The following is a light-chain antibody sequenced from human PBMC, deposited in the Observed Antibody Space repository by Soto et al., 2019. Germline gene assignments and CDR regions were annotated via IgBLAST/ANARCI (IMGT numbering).Light chain of an antibody. CDR1: QSLVHSDGIAY. J-gene: IGKJ5*01. CDR2: KVS. Sequence: EVVMTQSPLSLPVTLGQPASISCRSNQSLVHSDGIAYFSWFQQRPGRSPRRLIYKVSNRDSGVPARFNGSGSGTDFELKISRVGAENVGVYYCMQGAQWPITFGQGTRLEIK. V-gene: IGKV2-30*02. CDR3: MQGAQWPIT.